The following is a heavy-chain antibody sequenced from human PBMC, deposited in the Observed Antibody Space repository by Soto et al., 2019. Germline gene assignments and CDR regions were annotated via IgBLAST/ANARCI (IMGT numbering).Heavy chain of an antibody. V-gene: IGHV1-69*02. J-gene: IGHJ3*02. CDR3: ARARISPRYSSGWYVAFDI. CDR1: GGTFSSYT. CDR2: IIPILGIA. D-gene: IGHD6-19*01. Sequence: SVKVSCKASGGTFSSYTISWVRQAPGQGLEWMGRIIPILGIANYAQKFQGRVTITADKSTSTAYMELSSLRSEDTAVYYCARARISPRYSSGWYVAFDIWGQGTMVTVSS.